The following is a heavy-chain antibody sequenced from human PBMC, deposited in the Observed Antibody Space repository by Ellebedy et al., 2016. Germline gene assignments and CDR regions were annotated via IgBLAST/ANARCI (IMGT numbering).Heavy chain of an antibody. CDR3: RQGHYADY. J-gene: IGHJ4*02. V-gene: IGHV3-23*01. CDR2: ISANGDKR. D-gene: IGHD2-2*01. CDR1: GFSFNTFF. Sequence: GGSLRLSXGASGFSFNTFFMGWVRQAPGKGLEWVSIISANGDKRDLADSVQGRFTISRDNFRNTLHLQMNNLRGEDTAVYYCRQGHYADYWGQGTLVTVSS.